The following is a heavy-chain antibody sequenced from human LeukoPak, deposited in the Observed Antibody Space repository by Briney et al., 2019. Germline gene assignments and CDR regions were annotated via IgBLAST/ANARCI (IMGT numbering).Heavy chain of an antibody. CDR1: GFTFGDYA. V-gene: IGHV3-48*03. CDR2: ISSGGSSI. J-gene: IGHJ6*02. Sequence: PGGSLRLSCAASGFTFGDYAMNWVRQAPGKGLEWVSYISSGGSSIYYADSVKGRFTISRDNAKNSLYLPMNSLRAEDTAVYYCARRQFYYYGMDVWGQGTTVTVSS. D-gene: IGHD5-24*01. CDR3: ARRQFYYYGMDV.